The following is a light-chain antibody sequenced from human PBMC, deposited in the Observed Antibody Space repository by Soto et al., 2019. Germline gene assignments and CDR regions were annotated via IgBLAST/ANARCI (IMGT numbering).Light chain of an antibody. CDR3: SSYGGYNNVI. CDR1: SSDVGGYNY. Sequence: QSALTQPPSASGSPGQLVTISCTGTSSDVGGYNYVSWYQQHPDKAPKLIIYEVSKRPSGVPDRFSGSKSGNTASLTVSGLQAEDEADYYCSSYGGYNNVIFGGGTQLTVL. J-gene: IGLJ2*01. V-gene: IGLV2-8*01. CDR2: EVS.